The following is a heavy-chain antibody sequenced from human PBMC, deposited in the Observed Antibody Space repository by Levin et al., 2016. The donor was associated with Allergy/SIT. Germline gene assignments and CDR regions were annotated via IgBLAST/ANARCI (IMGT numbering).Heavy chain of an antibody. V-gene: IGHV3-48*03. Sequence: GESLKIFCAASGFSFSNFEMNWVRQAPGKGLEWISYISLSGAAIHYAESVKGRFTVSRDNAKNSLYLQMNSLRAEDTAVYYCARESGLVTLDYWGQGTLVTVSS. D-gene: IGHD2-21*02. CDR1: GFSFSNFE. CDR3: ARESGLVTLDY. CDR2: ISLSGAAI. J-gene: IGHJ4*02.